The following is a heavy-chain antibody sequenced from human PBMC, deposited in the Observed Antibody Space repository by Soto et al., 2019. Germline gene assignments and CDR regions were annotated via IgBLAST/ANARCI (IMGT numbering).Heavy chain of an antibody. CDR3: ARAYYDSWSGYFGY. CDR2: IYHSGST. J-gene: IGHJ4*02. CDR1: GGSVRSDNYY. V-gene: IGHV4-61*01. D-gene: IGHD3-3*01. Sequence: SETLSLTCTVSGGSVRSDNYYCTWIRQPPGKGLEWIGHIYHSGSTNYNPSLKSRVTISVDTSKNRFSLKVTSVTAADTAIYYCARAYYDSWSGYFGYWGQGTLVTVSS.